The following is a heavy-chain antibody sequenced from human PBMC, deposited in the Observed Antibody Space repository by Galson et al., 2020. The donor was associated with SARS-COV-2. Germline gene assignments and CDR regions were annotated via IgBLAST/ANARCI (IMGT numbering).Heavy chain of an antibody. D-gene: IGHD2-15*01. CDR3: ARLYCSGGSCFRDY. Sequence: SVKVSCKASGGTFSSYAISWVRQAPGQGLEWMGGIIPIFGTANYAQKFQGRVTITADESTSTAYMELSSLRSEDTAVYYCARLYCSGGSCFRDYWGQGTLVTVSS. J-gene: IGHJ4*02. CDR2: IIPIFGTA. CDR1: GGTFSSYA. V-gene: IGHV1-69*13.